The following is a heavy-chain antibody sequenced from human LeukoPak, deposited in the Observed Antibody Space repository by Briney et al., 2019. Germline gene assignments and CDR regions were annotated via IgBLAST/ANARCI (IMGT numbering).Heavy chain of an antibody. CDR3: AKLERGYYFDY. Sequence: GASVKVSCKASGYTFTSYYMHWVRQAPGQGLEWMGIINPSGGSTSYAQKFQGRVTMTRDTSTSTVYMELSSLRSEDTAVYYCAKLERGYYFDYWGQGTLVTVSS. D-gene: IGHD1-1*01. V-gene: IGHV1-46*01. J-gene: IGHJ4*02. CDR2: INPSGGST. CDR1: GYTFTSYY.